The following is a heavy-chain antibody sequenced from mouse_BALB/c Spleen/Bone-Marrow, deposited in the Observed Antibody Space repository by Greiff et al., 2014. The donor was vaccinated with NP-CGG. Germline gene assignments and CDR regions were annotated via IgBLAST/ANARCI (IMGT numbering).Heavy chain of an antibody. D-gene: IGHD2-2*01. V-gene: IGHV14-4*02. Sequence: EVQLQQSGAELVRSGASVKLSCTASGFNIKDYYMHWVKQRPEQGLEWIGWIDPENGDTEYAPKFQGKATMTADTSSNTAYLQLSSLTSEDTAVYYCKGTYGYDVRAWFAYWGQGTLVTVSA. CDR3: KGTYGYDVRAWFAY. J-gene: IGHJ3*01. CDR1: GFNIKDYY. CDR2: IDPENGDT.